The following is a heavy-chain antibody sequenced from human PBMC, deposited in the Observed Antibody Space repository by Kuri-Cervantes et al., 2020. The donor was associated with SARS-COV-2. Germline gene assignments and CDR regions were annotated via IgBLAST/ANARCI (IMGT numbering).Heavy chain of an antibody. V-gene: IGHV3-23*01. CDR3: ANNLGGYSYGPFDY. J-gene: IGHJ4*02. Sequence: GGSLRLSCAASGFTFSSYAMSWVRQAPGKGLEWVSAISGSGGSTYYADSVKGRFTISRDNSKNTLYLQMNSLRAEDTAVYYCANNLGGYSYGPFDYWGQGTLVTVSS. CDR2: ISGSGGST. CDR1: GFTFSSYA. D-gene: IGHD5-18*01.